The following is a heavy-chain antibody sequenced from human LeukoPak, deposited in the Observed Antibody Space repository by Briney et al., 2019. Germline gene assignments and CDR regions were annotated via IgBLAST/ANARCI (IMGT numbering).Heavy chain of an antibody. CDR2: ISSSSSYI. Sequence: GGSLRLSCAASGFTFSSYSMNWVRQAPGKGLEWVSSISSSSSYIYYADSVKGRFTISRDNAKNSLYLQMNSLRAEDTAMYYCARAKYLATPFDSWGQGALVTVSS. V-gene: IGHV3-21*04. CDR1: GFTFSSYS. CDR3: ARAKYLATPFDS. D-gene: IGHD1-26*01. J-gene: IGHJ4*02.